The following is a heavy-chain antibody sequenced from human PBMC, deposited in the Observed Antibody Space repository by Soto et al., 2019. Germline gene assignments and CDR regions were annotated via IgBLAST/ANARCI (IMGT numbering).Heavy chain of an antibody. CDR2: ISSSSSYI. D-gene: IGHD6-13*01. J-gene: IGHJ4*02. Sequence: PGGSLRLSCAASGFTFSSYSVNWVRQAPEKGLEWVSSISSSSSYIYYADSVKSRFTISRDNAKNSLYLQMNSLRAEDTAVYYSESKYTSSWPLDHWGQGTLVTVSS. CDR3: ESKYTSSWPLDH. V-gene: IGHV3-21*01. CDR1: GFTFSSYS.